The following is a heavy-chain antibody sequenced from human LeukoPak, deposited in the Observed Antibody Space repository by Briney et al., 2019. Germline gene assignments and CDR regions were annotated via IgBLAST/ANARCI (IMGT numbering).Heavy chain of an antibody. J-gene: IGHJ4*02. D-gene: IGHD6-13*01. CDR1: GYTFTSYG. Sequence: ASVKVSCKASGYTFTSYGISWVRQAPGQGLEWMGWISAYIGNTNYAQKLQGRVTMTTDTSTSTAYMELRSLRSGDTAVYYCARVGIAAAGTPQGGSSYWGQGTLVTVSS. V-gene: IGHV1-18*01. CDR2: ISAYIGNT. CDR3: ARVGIAAAGTPQGGSSY.